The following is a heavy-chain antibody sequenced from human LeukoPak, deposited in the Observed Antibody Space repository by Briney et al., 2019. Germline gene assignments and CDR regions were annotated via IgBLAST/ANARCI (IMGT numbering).Heavy chain of an antibody. Sequence: PSETLSLTCTVSGGSISSYYWSWIRQPPGKGLEWIGYIYYSGSTNYNPSLKSRVTISVDTSKNQFSLKLSSVTAADTAVYYCARDSYNWFDHWGQGTLVTVSS. D-gene: IGHD3-16*01. CDR1: GGSISSYY. CDR2: IYYSGST. V-gene: IGHV4-59*01. J-gene: IGHJ5*02. CDR3: ARDSYNWFDH.